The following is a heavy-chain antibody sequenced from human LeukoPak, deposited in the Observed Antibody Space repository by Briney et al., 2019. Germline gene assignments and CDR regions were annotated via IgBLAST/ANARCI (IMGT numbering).Heavy chain of an antibody. D-gene: IGHD5-18*01. CDR3: ARDNGYSYGYSYYYYGMDV. V-gene: IGHV3-30-3*01. CDR2: ISYDGSNK. CDR1: GFTFRRYA. J-gene: IGHJ6*02. Sequence: GGSLRISCAASGFTFRRYAMHWVRQAPCKGLQRVAVISYDGSNKYYADSVKGRFTISRDNSKNTLYLQMNSLRAEDTAVYYCARDNGYSYGYSYYYYGMDVWGQGTTVTVSS.